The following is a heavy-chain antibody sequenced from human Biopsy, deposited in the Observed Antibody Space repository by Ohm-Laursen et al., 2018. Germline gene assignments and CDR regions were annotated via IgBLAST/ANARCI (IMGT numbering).Heavy chain of an antibody. J-gene: IGHJ1*01. V-gene: IGHV1-69*13. Sequence: SVKVSCKAPGGTFSNYGVNWVRQAPGQGLEWLGGNIPILGTGNYAQKFQDRVTVASDPSTSTATVELRSLRSDDTAVYYCATKLTGYFHHWGQGTLVIVSS. CDR3: ATKLTGYFHH. CDR1: GGTFSNYG. D-gene: IGHD3-9*01. CDR2: NIPILGTG.